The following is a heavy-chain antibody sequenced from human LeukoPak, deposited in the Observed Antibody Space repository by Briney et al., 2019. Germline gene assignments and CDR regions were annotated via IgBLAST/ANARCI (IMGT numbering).Heavy chain of an antibody. Sequence: GGSLRLSCAASGFTFSSYSMNWVRQAPGKGLEWVSSISSSSSYIYYADSVKGRFTISRDNAKNSLYLQMNSLRAEDTAVYYCARDPDYYGSGSPYGMDVWGQGTTVTVSS. CDR1: GFTFSSYS. D-gene: IGHD3-10*01. J-gene: IGHJ6*02. V-gene: IGHV3-21*01. CDR2: ISSSSSYI. CDR3: ARDPDYYGSGSPYGMDV.